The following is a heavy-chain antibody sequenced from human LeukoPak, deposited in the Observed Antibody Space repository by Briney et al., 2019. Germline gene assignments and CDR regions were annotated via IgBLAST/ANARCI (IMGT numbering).Heavy chain of an antibody. CDR3: ARPYKGAVGDY. CDR1: GYPFTSYG. J-gene: IGHJ4*02. V-gene: IGHV1-18*01. CDR2: ISAYNGHT. Sequence: ASVKVSCEASGYPFTSYGISWVRQAPGQGLEWMAWISAYNGHTNYAQMLQGRVTMTTDTSTTTAYMELRTLRSDDTAIYYCARPYKGAVGDYWGQGTLVTVSS. D-gene: IGHD1-26*01.